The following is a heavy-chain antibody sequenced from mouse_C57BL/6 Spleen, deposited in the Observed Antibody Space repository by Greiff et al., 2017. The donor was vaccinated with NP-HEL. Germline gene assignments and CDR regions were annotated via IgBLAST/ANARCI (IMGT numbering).Heavy chain of an antibody. CDR2: IDPSDSET. Sequence: QVQLKQPGAELVRPGSSVKLSCKASGYTFTSYWMHWVKQRPIQGLEWIGNIDPSDSETHYNQKFKDKATLTVDKSSSTAYMQLSSLTSEDSAVYYCARADRSYAMDYWGQGTSVTVAS. V-gene: IGHV1-52*01. CDR1: GYTFTSYW. J-gene: IGHJ4*01. CDR3: ARADRSYAMDY.